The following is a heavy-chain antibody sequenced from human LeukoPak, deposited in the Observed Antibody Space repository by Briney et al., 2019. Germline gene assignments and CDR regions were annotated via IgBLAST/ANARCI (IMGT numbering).Heavy chain of an antibody. Sequence: SETLSLTCTVSGGSISIYYWSWIRQPAGKGLEWIGRIYTSGSTNYNPSLKSRVTMSVDTSKNQFSLKLSSVTAADTAVYYCARFSRRAAAFDYWGQGTLVTVSS. V-gene: IGHV4-4*07. D-gene: IGHD6-13*01. CDR1: GGSISIYY. J-gene: IGHJ4*02. CDR2: IYTSGST. CDR3: ARFSRRAAAFDY.